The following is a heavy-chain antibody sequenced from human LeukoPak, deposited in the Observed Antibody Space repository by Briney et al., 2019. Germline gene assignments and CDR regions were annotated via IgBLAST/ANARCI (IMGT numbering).Heavy chain of an antibody. Sequence: GRSLRLSCAASGFTFSNYGMHWVRQAPGKGLEWVAVIWYDGSNKYYVDSVKGRFTISRDNSKSTLYLQMNSLRAEDTAMYYCAKDRDTAMEIDYWGQGTLVTVSS. D-gene: IGHD5-18*01. CDR2: IWYDGSNK. CDR3: AKDRDTAMEIDY. V-gene: IGHV3-33*06. CDR1: GFTFSNYG. J-gene: IGHJ4*02.